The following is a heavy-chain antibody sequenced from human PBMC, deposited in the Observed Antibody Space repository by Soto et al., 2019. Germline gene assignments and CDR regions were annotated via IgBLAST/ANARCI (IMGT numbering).Heavy chain of an antibody. CDR2: IYYSGST. V-gene: IGHV4-59*01. D-gene: IGHD3-16*01. Sequence: PSETLSLTRTVSGASINSYYGSWIRQPPGKGLEWIGYIYYSGSTNYNPSPKSRVTISEDTSKNQFSLKLSSVTAADTAVSYCGRDAGGRGDGAFTIWGQGTMVTVSS. CDR3: GRDAGGRGDGAFTI. CDR1: GASINSYY. J-gene: IGHJ3*02.